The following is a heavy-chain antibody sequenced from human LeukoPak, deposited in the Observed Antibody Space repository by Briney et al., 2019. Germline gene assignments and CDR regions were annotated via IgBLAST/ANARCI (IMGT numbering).Heavy chain of an antibody. J-gene: IGHJ4*02. Sequence: GGSLRLSCAASGFSFNTYSMSWIRQAPGKGLEWVAGISGSGGNSYYADSVKGRFAVSRDNSKNTLYLQMHSLRADATAVYYCATDYGDYSPPGFWGYWGQGPLVTVSS. D-gene: IGHD4-17*01. CDR1: GFSFNTYS. CDR2: ISGSGGNS. V-gene: IGHV3-23*01. CDR3: ATDYGDYSPPGFWGY.